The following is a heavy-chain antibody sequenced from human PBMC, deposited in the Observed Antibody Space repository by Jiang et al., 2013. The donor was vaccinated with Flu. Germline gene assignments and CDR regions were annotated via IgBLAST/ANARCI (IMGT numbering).Heavy chain of an antibody. CDR2: IYHSGST. Sequence: GSGLVKPSQTLSLTCAVSGGSISSGGYSWSWIRQPPGKGLEWIGYIYHSGSTYYNPSLKSRVTISVDRSKNQFSLKLSSVTAADTAVYYCARSRDYYDSSGYPEFDYWAREPWFTVVL. J-gene: IGHJ4*02. CDR3: ARSRDYYDSSGYPEFDY. D-gene: IGHD3-22*01. CDR1: GGSISSGGYS. V-gene: IGHV4-30-2*01.